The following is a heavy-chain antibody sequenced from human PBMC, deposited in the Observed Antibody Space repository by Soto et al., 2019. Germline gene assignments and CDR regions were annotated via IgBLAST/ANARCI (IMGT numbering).Heavy chain of an antibody. CDR2: IYHSGTA. CDR1: GGSISSSNW. Sequence: QVQLQESGPGLVKPSGTLSLTCAVSGGSISSSNWWSWVRQPPGKGLEWIGGIYHSGTANYNPSLKSRVTISMDKSNNQISLDLSSVTAADSAVYFCARHIAVTGTRGFDYWGQGTLVTVSS. V-gene: IGHV4-4*02. D-gene: IGHD6-19*01. CDR3: ARHIAVTGTRGFDY. J-gene: IGHJ4*02.